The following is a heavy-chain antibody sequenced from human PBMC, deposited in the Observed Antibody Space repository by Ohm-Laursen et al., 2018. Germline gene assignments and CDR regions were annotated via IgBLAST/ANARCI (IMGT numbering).Heavy chain of an antibody. CDR2: ISSGSLSI. CDR1: GFTFSNFE. CDR3: ARELGIPVTPIDY. D-gene: IGHD2-2*01. J-gene: IGHJ4*02. V-gene: IGHV3-48*03. Sequence: LSLTCAASGFTFSNFEMNWVRQAPGKGLEWVSYISSGSLSIYYADSVKGRFTISRDNAKNSLHLQMNGLRAEDTAVYYCARELGIPVTPIDYWGQGTLVTVSS.